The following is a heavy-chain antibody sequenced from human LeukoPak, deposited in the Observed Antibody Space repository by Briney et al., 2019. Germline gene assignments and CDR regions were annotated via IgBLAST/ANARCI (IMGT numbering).Heavy chain of an antibody. V-gene: IGHV3-11*01. Sequence: GGSLRLSCAASGFTFSDYYMSWIRQSPGKGLECISYISSSGGAIYYADSVKGRFTISRDNVKNSLYLQMNSLRAEDTAVYSCARARGSYSFDFWGQGTLVTVFS. CDR3: ARARGSYSFDF. J-gene: IGHJ4*02. D-gene: IGHD1-26*01. CDR1: GFTFSDYY. CDR2: ISSSGGAI.